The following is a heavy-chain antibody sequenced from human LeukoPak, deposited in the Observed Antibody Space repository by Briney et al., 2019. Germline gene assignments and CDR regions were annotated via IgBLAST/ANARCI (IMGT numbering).Heavy chain of an antibody. CDR1: GFTFNNYA. V-gene: IGHV3-23*01. CDR2: ISSSGDST. CDR3: ARDPWGIGPAFDY. J-gene: IGHJ4*02. Sequence: QPGGSLRLSRAASGFTFNNYAMSWVRQAPGKGLEWVSSISSSGDSTFYADSVKGRFTISRDASKNTLHLQMNSLRDGDTAVYHCARDPWGIGPAFDYWGQGTLVTVSS. D-gene: IGHD1-26*01.